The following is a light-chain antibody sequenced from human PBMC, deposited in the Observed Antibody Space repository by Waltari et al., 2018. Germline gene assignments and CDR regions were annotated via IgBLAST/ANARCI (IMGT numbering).Light chain of an antibody. Sequence: EIVLAQSPGTLSLSPGERATLSCRASQSVSRALAWYQQKPCQAPRLLLYGASSRATGIPDRFSGSGSGTDFSLTISRLEPEDFAVYFCQHYVRLPATFGQGTKVEIK. V-gene: IGKV3-20*01. CDR1: QSVSRA. J-gene: IGKJ1*01. CDR3: QHYVRLPAT. CDR2: GAS.